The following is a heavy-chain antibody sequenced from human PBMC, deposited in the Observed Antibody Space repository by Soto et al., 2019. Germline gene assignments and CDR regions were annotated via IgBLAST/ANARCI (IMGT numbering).Heavy chain of an antibody. CDR2: INTENGNT. CDR1: GYTFTNYA. V-gene: IGHV1-3*04. Sequence: QVRLEQSGAEVKKPGASMKIACKGSGYTFTNYAVIWMRQAPGQRLEWMGRINTENGNTKYSKKFKGRVTITRDTSAGAAYMELNSPRSEDTAVYYCTRDNGYFDSWGQGTLVNVSS. CDR3: TRDNGYFDS. J-gene: IGHJ4*02. D-gene: IGHD2-8*01.